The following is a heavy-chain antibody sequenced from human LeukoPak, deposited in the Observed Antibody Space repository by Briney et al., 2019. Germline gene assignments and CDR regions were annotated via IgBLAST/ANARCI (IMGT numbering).Heavy chain of an antibody. CDR3: ARGPGRWGSDDYFDY. V-gene: IGHV3-30-3*01. CDR2: ISYDGSNK. Sequence: PGRSLRLSCAASGFTFSSYAMHWVRQAPGKGLEWVAVISYDGSNKYYADSVKGRFTISRDNSKNTLYLQMNSLRAEDTAVYYCARGPGRWGSDDYFDYWGQGTLVTVSS. J-gene: IGHJ4*02. CDR1: GFTFSSYA. D-gene: IGHD1-14*01.